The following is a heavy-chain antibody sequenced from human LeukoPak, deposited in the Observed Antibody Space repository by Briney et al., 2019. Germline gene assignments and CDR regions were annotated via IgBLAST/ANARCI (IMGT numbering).Heavy chain of an antibody. Sequence: GESLRLSCAASGFTFSSYGMHWVRQAPGKGLEWVAVISYDGSNKYYADSVKGRFTISRDNSKNTLYLQINSLRAEDTAVYYCAKEKNSFDWLSPLFDYWGQGTLVTVSS. J-gene: IGHJ4*02. V-gene: IGHV3-30*18. D-gene: IGHD3-9*01. CDR2: ISYDGSNK. CDR1: GFTFSSYG. CDR3: AKEKNSFDWLSPLFDY.